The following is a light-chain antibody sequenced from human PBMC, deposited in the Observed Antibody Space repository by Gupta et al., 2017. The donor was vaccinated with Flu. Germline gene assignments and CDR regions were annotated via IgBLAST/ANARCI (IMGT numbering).Light chain of an antibody. CDR3: SSYAGSNNWV. Sequence: QSALTQPPSASGSPGQSVTISCIGTSSDVGGYNYVSWYQQHPGKAPKLMIYEVSKRPSGVPDRFSGSKSGNTASLTVSGLQAEDEADYYFSSYAGSNNWVFGGGTKLTVL. J-gene: IGLJ3*02. V-gene: IGLV2-8*01. CDR1: SSDVGGYNY. CDR2: EVS.